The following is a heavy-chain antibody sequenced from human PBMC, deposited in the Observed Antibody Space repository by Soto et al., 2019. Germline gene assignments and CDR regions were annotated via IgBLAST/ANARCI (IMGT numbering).Heavy chain of an antibody. J-gene: IGHJ5*02. CDR3: ARGRSELLWFGEPMPWFDP. Sequence: GGSLRLSCAASGFTFSSYGMHWVRQAPGKGLEWVAVIWYDGSNKYYADSVKGRFTISRDNSKNTLYLQMNSLRAEDTAVYYCARGRSELLWFGEPMPWFDPWGQGTLVTVSS. V-gene: IGHV3-33*01. CDR2: IWYDGSNK. D-gene: IGHD3-10*01. CDR1: GFTFSSYG.